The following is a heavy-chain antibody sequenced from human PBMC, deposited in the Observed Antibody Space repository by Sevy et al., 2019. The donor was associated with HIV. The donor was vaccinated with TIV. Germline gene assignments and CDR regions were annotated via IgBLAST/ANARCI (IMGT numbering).Heavy chain of an antibody. V-gene: IGHV3-7*01. CDR1: GFTFSSYW. Sequence: GGSLRLSCAASGFTFSSYWMTWVRRAPGKGLEWVASRKQDMSEKDYVDSVKGRFTISRDNARNSLYLQMESLRAEDTAVYYCARAQQVTMLVVIGGLYFDFWGQGTLVTVSS. CDR3: ARAQQVTMLVVIGGLYFDF. CDR2: RKQDMSEK. D-gene: IGHD3-22*01. J-gene: IGHJ4*02.